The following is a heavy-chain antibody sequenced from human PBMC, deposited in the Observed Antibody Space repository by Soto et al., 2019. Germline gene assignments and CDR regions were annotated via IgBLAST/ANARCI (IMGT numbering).Heavy chain of an antibody. CDR1: GGTFRSYA. J-gene: IGHJ4*02. CDR2: IIPLFGTT. D-gene: IGHD3-16*02. Sequence: SVKVSCKASGGTFRSYAISWVRQAPGQGLEWMGGIIPLFGTTNSAQKFQGRVTITADESTTTAYMELNSLRSEDAAIYYCASNNRASYHFDYWGQGTLVTVSS. CDR3: ASNNRASYHFDY. V-gene: IGHV1-69*13.